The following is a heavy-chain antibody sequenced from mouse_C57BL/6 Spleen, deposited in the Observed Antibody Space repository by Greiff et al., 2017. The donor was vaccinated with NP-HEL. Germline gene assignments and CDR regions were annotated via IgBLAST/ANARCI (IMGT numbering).Heavy chain of an antibody. CDR1: GYTFTSYW. J-gene: IGHJ2*01. D-gene: IGHD2-4*01. V-gene: IGHV1-52*01. CDR2: IDPSDSET. CDR3: ARGADYDYDHDY. Sequence: QVQLQQPGAELVRPGSSVKLSCKASGYTFTSYWMHWVKQRPIQGLEWIGNIDPSDSETHYNQKFKDKATLTVDKSSSPAYMQLSSLTSEDSAVYFCARGADYDYDHDYWGQGTTLTVSS.